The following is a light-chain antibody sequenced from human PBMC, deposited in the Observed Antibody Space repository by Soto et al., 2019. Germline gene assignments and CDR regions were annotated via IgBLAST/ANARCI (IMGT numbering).Light chain of an antibody. V-gene: IGLV2-23*01. CDR3: CSYAGGTSVV. J-gene: IGLJ2*01. CDR1: SSDVGKYNL. Sequence: QSALTQPASVSGSPGQSITISCTGSSSDVGKYNLVSWYQHHPGKAPKLMIYEDIERPSGVSNRFSGSKSGNTASLTISGLQTEDDADYYCCSYAGGTSVVFGGGTKLTVL. CDR2: EDI.